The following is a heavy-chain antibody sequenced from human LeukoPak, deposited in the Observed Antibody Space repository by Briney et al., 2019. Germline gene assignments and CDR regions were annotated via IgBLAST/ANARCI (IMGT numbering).Heavy chain of an antibody. CDR3: ARVEGEYGGNTYYFDY. Sequence: SETLSLTCTVSGGSISSYYWSWIRQPPGKGLEWIGYIYYSGSTNYNPSLKSRVTISVDTSKNQFSLKLSSVTAADTAVYYCARVEGEYGGNTYYFDYWGQGTLVTVSS. V-gene: IGHV4-59*01. CDR1: GGSISSYY. D-gene: IGHD4-23*01. J-gene: IGHJ4*02. CDR2: IYYSGST.